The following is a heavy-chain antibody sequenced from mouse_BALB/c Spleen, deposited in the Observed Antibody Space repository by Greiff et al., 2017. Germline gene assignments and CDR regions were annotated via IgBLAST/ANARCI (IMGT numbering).Heavy chain of an antibody. CDR1: GFSLTGYG. CDR2: IWGDGST. D-gene: IGHD2-14*01. CDR3: ARDSQVRRRVYAMDY. Sequence: VMLVESGPGLVAPSQSLSITCTVSGFSLTGYGVNWVRQPPGKGLEWLGMIWGDGSTDYNSALKSRLSISKDNSKSQVFLKMNSLQTDDTARYYCARDSQVRRRVYAMDYWGQGTSVTVSS. V-gene: IGHV2-6-7*01. J-gene: IGHJ4*01.